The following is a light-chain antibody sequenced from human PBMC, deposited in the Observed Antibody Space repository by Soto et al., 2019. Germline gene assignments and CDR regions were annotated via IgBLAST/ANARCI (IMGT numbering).Light chain of an antibody. CDR2: GAS. Sequence: EIVLTQSPGTRSLSPGDRVTLSCRASQSVTSDYLAWYQQTPGQAPRLLLYGASSRATGIPDRFSGSGSGTDFTLTISRLEPEDSAVYYCHQYGTSPPYTFGQGTKLEIK. V-gene: IGKV3-20*01. CDR1: QSVTSDY. J-gene: IGKJ2*01. CDR3: HQYGTSPPYT.